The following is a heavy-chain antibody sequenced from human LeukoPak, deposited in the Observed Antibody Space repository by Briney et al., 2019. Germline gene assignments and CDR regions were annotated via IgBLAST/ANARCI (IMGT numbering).Heavy chain of an antibody. D-gene: IGHD6-6*01. V-gene: IGHV4-4*08. CDR3: ARVGIAARGDAFDI. J-gene: IGHJ3*02. Sequence: SETLSLTCTVSGGSISSYYWSWIRQPPGKGLEWIGRIYTSGSTNYNPSLKSRVTISVDTSKNQFSLKLSSVTAADTAVYYCARVGIAARGDAFDIWGQGTMVTVSS. CDR1: GGSISSYY. CDR2: IYTSGST.